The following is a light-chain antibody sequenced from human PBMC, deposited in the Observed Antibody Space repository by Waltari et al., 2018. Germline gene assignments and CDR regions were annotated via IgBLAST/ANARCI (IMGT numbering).Light chain of an antibody. CDR3: HQHYTTPWT. J-gene: IGKJ1*01. CDR2: WAS. V-gene: IGKV4-1*01. Sequence: DIVMTQSPDSLAVSLGARSTINCKSSQSVLDTDNHKNYLTWSQQKPGQSPQLLLYWASTRESGVPDRFIGSGSGTDFTLTISSLQAEDVAVYYCHQHYTTPWTFGQGTQVEL. CDR1: QSVLDTDNHKNY.